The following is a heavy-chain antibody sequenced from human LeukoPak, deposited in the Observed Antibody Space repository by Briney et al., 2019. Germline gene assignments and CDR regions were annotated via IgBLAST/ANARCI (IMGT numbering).Heavy chain of an antibody. Sequence: XETLSLTCTVSGGSISSYYWSWIRQPPGKGLEWIGYIYYSGSTNYNPSLKSRVTISVDTSKNQFSLKLSSVTAADTAVYYCARVLAYCGGDCYYDAFDIWGQGTMVTVSS. D-gene: IGHD2-21*02. J-gene: IGHJ3*02. V-gene: IGHV4-59*01. CDR3: ARVLAYCGGDCYYDAFDI. CDR2: IYYSGST. CDR1: GGSISSYY.